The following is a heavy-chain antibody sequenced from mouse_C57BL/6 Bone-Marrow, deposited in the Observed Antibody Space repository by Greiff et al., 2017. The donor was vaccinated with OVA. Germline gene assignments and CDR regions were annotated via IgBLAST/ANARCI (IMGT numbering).Heavy chain of an antibody. J-gene: IGHJ2*01. D-gene: IGHD2-3*01. Sequence: QVQLQQPGAELVKPGASVKLSCKASGYTFTSYWMHWVKQRPGQGLEWIGMIHPNSGSTNYNEKFKSKATLTVDKSSSTAYMQLSSLTSEDSAVYYCARYDGYFLSDYWGQGTTLTVSS. CDR3: ARYDGYFLSDY. CDR2: IHPNSGST. V-gene: IGHV1-64*01. CDR1: GYTFTSYW.